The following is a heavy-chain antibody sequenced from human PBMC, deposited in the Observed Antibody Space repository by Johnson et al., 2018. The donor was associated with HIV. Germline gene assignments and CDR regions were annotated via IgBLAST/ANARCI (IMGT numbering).Heavy chain of an antibody. CDR3: AKAGPREYSSSLDAFDI. D-gene: IGHD6-6*01. J-gene: IGHJ3*02. V-gene: IGHV3-20*04. CDR2: INWNGGST. CDR1: GFIFGDYG. Sequence: VQLVESGGGVLRPGGSLRLSCEGFGFIFGDYGLSWVRQAPGKGLEWVSGINWNGGSTGYADSVKGRCTISRDNGKNSLYMQMNSLRAEDTALYYCAKAGPREYSSSLDAFDIWGQGTMVTVSS.